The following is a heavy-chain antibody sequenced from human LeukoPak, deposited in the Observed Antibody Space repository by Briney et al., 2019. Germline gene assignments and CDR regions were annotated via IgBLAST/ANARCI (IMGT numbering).Heavy chain of an antibody. CDR3: AELGITMIGGV. J-gene: IGHJ6*04. D-gene: IGHD3-10*02. CDR2: ISRSSSYM. V-gene: IGHV3-21*01. Sequence: GGSLRLSCAASGFTFSSYSMNWVRQAPGKGLEWVSSISRSSSYMFYADSVKGRFTISRDNANNSLYLQMNSLRAEDTAVYYCAELGITMIGGVWGKGTTVTISS. CDR1: GFTFSSYS.